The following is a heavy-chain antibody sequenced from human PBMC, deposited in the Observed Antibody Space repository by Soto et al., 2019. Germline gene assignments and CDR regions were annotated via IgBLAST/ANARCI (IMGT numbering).Heavy chain of an antibody. V-gene: IGHV4-31*03. D-gene: IGHD3-10*01. Sequence: QVQLQESGPGLVKPAQTLSLTCTVSGGSISSGGYYWSWIRQHPGVGLEWIGYIYYSGTTNYNPSLKIRVTRSVDTSKNQFSLKLSSVTAADTAVYYCARDGGYGSGSHRFDYWGQGTLITVSS. CDR3: ARDGGYGSGSHRFDY. CDR1: GGSISSGGYY. CDR2: IYYSGTT. J-gene: IGHJ4*02.